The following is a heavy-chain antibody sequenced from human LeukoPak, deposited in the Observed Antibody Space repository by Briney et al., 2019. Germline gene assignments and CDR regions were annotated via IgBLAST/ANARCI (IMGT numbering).Heavy chain of an antibody. V-gene: IGHV4-59*01. CDR3: ARVGSSRRGGNYFYFMDV. CDR2: IYSSGST. Sequence: SETLSLTCTVSGVSISGYFWTWIRQPPGKGLEWIGYIYSSGSTNYNPSLKSRVTISLDTSKNQFSLKLSSVTAADTAVFYCARVGSSRRGGNYFYFMDVWGKGTTVTVSS. CDR1: GVSISGYF. J-gene: IGHJ6*03. D-gene: IGHD6-6*01.